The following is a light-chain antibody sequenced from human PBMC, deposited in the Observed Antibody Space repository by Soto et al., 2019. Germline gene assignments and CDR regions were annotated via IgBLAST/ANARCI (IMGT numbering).Light chain of an antibody. CDR1: QSISSSF. V-gene: IGKV3-20*01. J-gene: IGKJ2*01. Sequence: EIVLTQSPGTLSLSPGERAALSCRASQSISSSFLAWYQHKPGQAPRLLIHGASSRATGIPDRFSGSGSGTDFTLTISRLDPEDFAVYYCQLYGSSPYTFGQGTKVDIK. CDR2: GAS. CDR3: QLYGSSPYT.